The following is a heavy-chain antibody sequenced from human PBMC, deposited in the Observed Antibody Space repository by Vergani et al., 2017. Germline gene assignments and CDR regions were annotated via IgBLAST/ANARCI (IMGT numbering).Heavy chain of an antibody. CDR2: IYYSGST. Sequence: QLQLQESGPGLVKPSETLSLTCTVSGGSNSSSSYYWGWIRQPPGKGLEWIGSIYYSGSTYYNPSLKSRGTISVDTSKNQFSLKLSSVTAADTAVYYCASTPSRDNWFDPWGQGTLVTVSS. J-gene: IGHJ5*02. CDR3: ASTPSRDNWFDP. V-gene: IGHV4-39*01. D-gene: IGHD2-15*01. CDR1: GGSNSSSSYY.